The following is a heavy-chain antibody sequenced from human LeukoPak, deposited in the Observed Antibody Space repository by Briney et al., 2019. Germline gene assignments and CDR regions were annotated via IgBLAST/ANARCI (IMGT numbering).Heavy chain of an antibody. CDR3: AKDERVILTNMHV. CDR2: INHSGST. J-gene: IGHJ6*03. V-gene: IGHV4-34*01. Sequence: SETLSLTCAVYGGSFSGYYWSWIRQPPGKGLEWIGEINHSGSTNYTPSLKSRFTISVGTSKNQFSLKLSSVTAADTAVYYCAKDERVILTNMHVWGKGTTVTISS. CDR1: GGSFSGYY. D-gene: IGHD2-21*01.